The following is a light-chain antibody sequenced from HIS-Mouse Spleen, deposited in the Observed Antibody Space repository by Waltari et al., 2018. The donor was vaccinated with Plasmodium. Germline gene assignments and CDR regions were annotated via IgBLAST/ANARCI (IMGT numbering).Light chain of an antibody. V-gene: IGLV1-44*01. J-gene: IGLJ2*01. CDR2: SNN. CDR1: RSNIGSNT. Sequence: QSVLTQPPSASGTPGQRVTISGSGSRSNIGSNTVNWYQQLTGTAPKLLIYSNNQRPSGVPDRFSGSKSGTSASLAISGLQSEDEADYYCAAWDDSLNGVVFGGGTKLTVL. CDR3: AAWDDSLNGVV.